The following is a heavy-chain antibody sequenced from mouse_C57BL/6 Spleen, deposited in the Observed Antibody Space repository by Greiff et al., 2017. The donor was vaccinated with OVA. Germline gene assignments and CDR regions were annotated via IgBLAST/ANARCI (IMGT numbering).Heavy chain of an antibody. CDR2: IDPEDGET. J-gene: IGHJ2*01. CDR1: GFNIKDYY. D-gene: IGHD1-1*01. Sequence: EVQGVESGAELVKPGASVKLSCTASGFNIKDYYMHWVKQRTEQGLEWIGRIDPEDGETKYAPKFQGKATITADTSSNTAYLQLSSLPSEDTAVYYCARSVTTVVAFDYWGQGATLTVSA. V-gene: IGHV14-2*01. CDR3: ARSVTTVVAFDY.